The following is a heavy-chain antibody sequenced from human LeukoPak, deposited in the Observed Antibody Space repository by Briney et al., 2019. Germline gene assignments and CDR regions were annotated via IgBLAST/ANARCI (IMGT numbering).Heavy chain of an antibody. J-gene: IGHJ4*02. Sequence: GESRRLSCAASGFTFSSYSTNWVRQAPEKGLEWVSSISRSSNYIYYADSVKGRFTISRDNSKNTLYLQMNSLRAEDTAVYYCAKGRGYSYGTGDYWGQGTLVTVSS. CDR2: ISRSSNYI. V-gene: IGHV3-21*01. CDR3: AKGRGYSYGTGDY. D-gene: IGHD5-18*01. CDR1: GFTFSSYS.